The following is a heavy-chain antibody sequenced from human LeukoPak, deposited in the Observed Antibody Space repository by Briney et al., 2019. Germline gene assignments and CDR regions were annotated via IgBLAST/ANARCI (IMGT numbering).Heavy chain of an antibody. CDR2: IYYSGST. CDR3: ARMSSGYYPNFDY. D-gene: IGHD3-22*01. Sequence: SETLSLTCTVSGGSISSYYWSWIRQPPGKGLEWIGDIYYSGSTYYNPSLKSRVTISVDTSKNQFSLKLSSVTAADTAVYYCARMSSGYYPNFDYWGQGTLVTVSS. J-gene: IGHJ4*02. CDR1: GGSISSYY. V-gene: IGHV4-59*01.